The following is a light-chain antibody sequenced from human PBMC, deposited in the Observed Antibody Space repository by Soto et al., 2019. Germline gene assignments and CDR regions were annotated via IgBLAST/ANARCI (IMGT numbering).Light chain of an antibody. Sequence: EIVLTQAPATLSLSPGERATLSCRASQSVGRFVAWYQQKPGQAPRLLIYETSTRATGIPVRFSGSGSGTDFSLTISGLDPEDFALYYCQKRASWPISFGGGTKVEIK. V-gene: IGKV3-11*01. CDR2: ETS. J-gene: IGKJ4*01. CDR1: QSVGRF. CDR3: QKRASWPIS.